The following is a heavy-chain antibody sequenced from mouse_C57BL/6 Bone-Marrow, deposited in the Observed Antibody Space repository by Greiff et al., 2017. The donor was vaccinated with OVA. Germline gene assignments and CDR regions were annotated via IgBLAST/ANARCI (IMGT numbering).Heavy chain of an antibody. CDR1: GFTFSDYG. D-gene: IGHD2-1*01. Sequence: EVQLQQSGGGLVQPGGSLKLSCAASGFTFSDYGMAWVRQAPRKGPEWVAFISNLAYSIYYADTVTGRFTISRANAKNTLYLEMLSLRSEDTALYYCARPYGTLTGAMDFWGPGTSVTVSS. CDR2: ISNLAYSI. V-gene: IGHV5-15*01. CDR3: ARPYGTLTGAMDF. J-gene: IGHJ4*01.